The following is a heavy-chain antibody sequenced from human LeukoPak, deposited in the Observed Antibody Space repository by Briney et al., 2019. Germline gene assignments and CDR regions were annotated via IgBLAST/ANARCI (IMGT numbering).Heavy chain of an antibody. V-gene: IGHV3-30-3*01. CDR2: ISYDGSNK. J-gene: IGHJ4*02. D-gene: IGHD1-1*01. CDR3: AKVGGTTLSFDY. Sequence: GGSLRLSSAASGFTFSNYAMSWVRQAPGKGLEWVAVISYDGSNKYYADSVKGRFTISRDNSKNTLYLQMNSLRAEDTAVYYCAKVGGTTLSFDYWGQGTLVTVSS. CDR1: GFTFSNYA.